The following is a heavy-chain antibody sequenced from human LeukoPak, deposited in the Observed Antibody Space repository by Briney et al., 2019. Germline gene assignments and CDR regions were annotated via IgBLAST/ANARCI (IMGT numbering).Heavy chain of an antibody. CDR3: IGSKWLVPIDY. Sequence: GESLKISCKGSGYSFTSYWLGWVRQMPGKGLEWMGIIYHGDSDTRYSPSFQGQVTISADKSISTAYLQWSSLKASDTAMYYCIGSKWLVPIDYWGQGTLVTVSS. D-gene: IGHD6-19*01. V-gene: IGHV5-51*01. J-gene: IGHJ4*02. CDR1: GYSFTSYW. CDR2: IYHGDSDT.